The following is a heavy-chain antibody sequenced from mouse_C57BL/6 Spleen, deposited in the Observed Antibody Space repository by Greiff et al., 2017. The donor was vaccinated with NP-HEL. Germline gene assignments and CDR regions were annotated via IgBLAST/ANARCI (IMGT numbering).Heavy chain of an antibody. V-gene: IGHV1-55*01. CDR1: GYTFTSYW. CDR3: ARSDPPRGWFAY. J-gene: IGHJ3*01. Sequence: QVQLQQPGAELVKPGASVKMSCKASGYTFTSYWITWVKQRPGQGLEWIGDIYPGSGSTNYNEKFKSKATLTVDTSSSTAYMQLSSLTSEDSAVYYCARSDPPRGWFAYWGQGTLVTVSA. CDR2: IYPGSGST.